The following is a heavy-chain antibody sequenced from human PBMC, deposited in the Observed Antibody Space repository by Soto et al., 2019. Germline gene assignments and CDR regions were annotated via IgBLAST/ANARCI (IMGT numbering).Heavy chain of an antibody. V-gene: IGHV1-69*13. Sequence: SVQVSCKASGGTFSSYAISWVRQAPGQGVEWMGGIIPIFCTANSAQKCQSIVTITADESPCPAYLELSGLRSEVSAVYYGARFRGPPRYWFDPWGQGALVTVSS. CDR1: GGTFSSYA. CDR3: ARFRGPPRYWFDP. CDR2: IIPIFCTA. J-gene: IGHJ5*02. D-gene: IGHD3-10*01.